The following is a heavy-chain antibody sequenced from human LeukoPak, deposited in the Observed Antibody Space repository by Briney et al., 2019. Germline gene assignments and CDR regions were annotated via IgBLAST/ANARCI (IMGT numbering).Heavy chain of an antibody. CDR2: ISSSSSTI. V-gene: IGHV3-48*02. CDR3: ARDSPLYYYDSSGYWNWFDP. D-gene: IGHD3-22*01. CDR1: GFTFSSYS. Sequence: GGSLRLSCAASGFTFSSYSMNWVRQAPGKGLEWVSYISSSSSTIYYADSVKGRFTISRDNAKNSLYQQMNSLRDEDTAVYYCARDSPLYYYDSSGYWNWFDPWGQGTLVTVSS. J-gene: IGHJ5*02.